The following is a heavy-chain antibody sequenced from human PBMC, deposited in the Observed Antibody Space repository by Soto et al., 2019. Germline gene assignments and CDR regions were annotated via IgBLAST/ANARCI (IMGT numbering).Heavy chain of an antibody. CDR3: ARVAVAGTRFDY. Sequence: SETLSLTCTVSGGSISSSSYFWGWIRQPPGKGLEWIGSIYYSGNTYYNPSLKSRVTISVDTSKNQFSLKLSSVTAADTAVYYCARVAVAGTRFDYWGQGTLVTVSS. CDR2: IYYSGNT. CDR1: GGSISSSSYF. D-gene: IGHD6-19*01. V-gene: IGHV4-39*07. J-gene: IGHJ4*02.